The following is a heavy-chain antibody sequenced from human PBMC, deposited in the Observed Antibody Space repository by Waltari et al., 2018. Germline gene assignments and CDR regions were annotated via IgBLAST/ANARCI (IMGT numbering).Heavy chain of an antibody. J-gene: IGHJ4*02. V-gene: IGHV3-53*01. CDR1: GFTVSSTY. CDR2: IYSGGST. CDR3: ARGPGDY. Sequence: EVQLVESGGGLIQPGGSLRLSCAASGFTVSSTYMSWVRQAPGKGLELGSVIYSGGSTYYAGSVEGRFTISRDNSKNTLHLQMNSLRAEDTAVYYCARGPGDYWGQGTLVTVSS. D-gene: IGHD7-27*01.